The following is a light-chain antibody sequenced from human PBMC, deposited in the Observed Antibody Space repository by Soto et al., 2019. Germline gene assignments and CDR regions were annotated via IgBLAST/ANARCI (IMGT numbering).Light chain of an antibody. J-gene: IGKJ1*01. V-gene: IGKV1-39*01. Sequence: DIRMTQSPSSLSASVGDSVTITCRASQPISKSVNWYQQKPGKAPNLLIYAASDLQSGVPSRFSGSGSGTDFTLSISSLQLEDFATYFCQQSYSSWTFGQGTKVEV. CDR2: AAS. CDR3: QQSYSSWT. CDR1: QPISKS.